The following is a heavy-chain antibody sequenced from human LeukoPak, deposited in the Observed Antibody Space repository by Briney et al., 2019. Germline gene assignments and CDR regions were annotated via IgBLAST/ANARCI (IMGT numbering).Heavy chain of an antibody. Sequence: GGSLRLSCAASGFTFSSYAMSWVRQAPGKGLEWVSAISGSGGSTYYADSVKGRFTISRDNSKNTLYLQINSLRAEDTAVYYCARIVGATSFDYWGQGTLVTVSS. D-gene: IGHD1-26*01. CDR2: ISGSGGST. J-gene: IGHJ4*02. V-gene: IGHV3-23*01. CDR3: ARIVGATSFDY. CDR1: GFTFSSYA.